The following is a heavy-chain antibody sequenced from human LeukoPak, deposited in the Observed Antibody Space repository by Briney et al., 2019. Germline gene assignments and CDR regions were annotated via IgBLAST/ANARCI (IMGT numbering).Heavy chain of an antibody. Sequence: GASVKVSCKASGGTFSSYAISWVRQAPGQGLEWMGRIIPILGIANYAQKFQGRVTITADKSTSTAYMELSSLRSEDTAVYYCARDPDSSGWYYAFDIWGQGTMVTLSS. D-gene: IGHD6-19*01. J-gene: IGHJ3*02. CDR3: ARDPDSSGWYYAFDI. CDR2: IIPILGIA. V-gene: IGHV1-69*04. CDR1: GGTFSSYA.